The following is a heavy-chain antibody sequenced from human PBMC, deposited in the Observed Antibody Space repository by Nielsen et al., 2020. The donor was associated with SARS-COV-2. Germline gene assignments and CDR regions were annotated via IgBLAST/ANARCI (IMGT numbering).Heavy chain of an antibody. V-gene: IGHV4-4*02. D-gene: IGHD2-2*02. J-gene: IGHJ6*03. CDR2: VSHSGST. Sequence: SETLSLTCAVSGGSVSSNDWWTWVRQSPGKGLEWIGEVSHSGSTNYSPSLKSRVTLSMDKSKNQFSLRLTSVSAADTAVYFCARGDLVVVPSPLLGLGPIFYYFCLDVWGKGTTVTVSS. CDR3: ARGDLVVVPSPLLGLGPIFYYFCLDV. CDR1: GGSVSSNDW.